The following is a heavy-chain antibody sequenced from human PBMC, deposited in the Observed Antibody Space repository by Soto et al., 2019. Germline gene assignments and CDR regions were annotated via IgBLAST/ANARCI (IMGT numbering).Heavy chain of an antibody. CDR1: GGSISGSTYY. CDR2: VDYDGSA. CDR3: ASHVANCSSLGCDDGFDY. D-gene: IGHD2-2*01. Sequence: SETLSLTCSVSGGSISGSTYYWGWIRQSPGKGLEWIGVVDYDGSAYYNPSLRGRVTISVDTSKNQFSLSLNFVTAADTAVFYCASHVANCSSLGCDDGFDYWGQGTQVTVSS. V-gene: IGHV4-39*01. J-gene: IGHJ4*02.